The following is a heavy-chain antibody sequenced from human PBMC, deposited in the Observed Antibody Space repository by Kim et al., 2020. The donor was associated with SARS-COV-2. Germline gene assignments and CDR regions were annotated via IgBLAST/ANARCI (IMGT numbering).Heavy chain of an antibody. D-gene: IGHD6-13*01. Sequence: SVKVSCKASGGTFSSYAISWVRQAPGQELEWMGGIIPIFGTANYAQKFQGRVTITADESTSTAYMELSSLRSEDTAVYYCATLRWNSGYSSPDDYWGQGTLVTVSS. CDR2: IIPIFGTA. V-gene: IGHV1-69*13. J-gene: IGHJ4*02. CDR3: ATLRWNSGYSSPDDY. CDR1: GGTFSSYA.